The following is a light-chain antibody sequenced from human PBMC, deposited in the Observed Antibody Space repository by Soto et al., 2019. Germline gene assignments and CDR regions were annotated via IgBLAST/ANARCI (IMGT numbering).Light chain of an antibody. CDR2: GAS. Sequence: EIVMTQSPATLSVSPGERATLSCRASQSVSSTYLAWYQQKPGQAPRPLIYGASNRATGIPDRFSGSGSGTDFTLTISRLEPEDFAVYYCQQYGSSGTFGQGTKVDIK. J-gene: IGKJ1*01. V-gene: IGKV3-20*01. CDR3: QQYGSSGT. CDR1: QSVSSTY.